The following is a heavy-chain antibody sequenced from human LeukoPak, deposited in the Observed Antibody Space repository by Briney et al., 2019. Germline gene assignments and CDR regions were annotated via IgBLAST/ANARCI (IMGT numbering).Heavy chain of an antibody. CDR3: ARGLVPGGLYVDF. V-gene: IGHV3-23*01. CDR2: TSGSGGST. D-gene: IGHD2-2*02. J-gene: IGHJ4*02. Sequence: GGSLRLSCAASGFTFSSYAMSWVRQAPGKGLEWVSGTSGSGGSTYYADSVKGRFTISRDNAKNSLYLQMDSLRAEDTAVYYCARGLVPGGLYVDFWGQGTLVTVSS. CDR1: GFTFSSYA.